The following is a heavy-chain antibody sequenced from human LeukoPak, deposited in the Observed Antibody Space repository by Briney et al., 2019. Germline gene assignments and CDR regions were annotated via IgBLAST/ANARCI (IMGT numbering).Heavy chain of an antibody. Sequence: GGSLRLSSAASGFTLSSYAMSWVRQAPGKGLEWVSAISGSGGSTYYADSVKGRFTISRDNSKNTLYLQMNSLRAEDTAVYYCAKVSGDRDAFDIWGQGTMVSVSS. CDR1: GFTLSSYA. CDR2: ISGSGGST. V-gene: IGHV3-23*01. D-gene: IGHD5-24*01. CDR3: AKVSGDRDAFDI. J-gene: IGHJ3*02.